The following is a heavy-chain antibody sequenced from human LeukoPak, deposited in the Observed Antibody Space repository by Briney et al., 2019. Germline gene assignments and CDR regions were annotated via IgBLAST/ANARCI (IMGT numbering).Heavy chain of an antibody. CDR2: LTRSGGNT. J-gene: IGHJ4*02. Sequence: GASLRLSCVASGFTFSNYAMSWVRQAPGTGLESVSALTRSGGNTYYADSVKGRFTISRDHSKNMVFLQINSLRHEDTAIYYCVIWGDYDVLTGYYVPDYWGQGTLVTVSS. CDR1: GFTFSNYA. V-gene: IGHV3-23*01. D-gene: IGHD3-9*01. CDR3: VIWGDYDVLTGYYVPDY.